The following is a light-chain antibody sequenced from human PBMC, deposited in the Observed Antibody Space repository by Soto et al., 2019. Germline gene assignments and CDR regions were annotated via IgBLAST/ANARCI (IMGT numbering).Light chain of an antibody. CDR2: DTS. J-gene: IGLJ1*01. V-gene: IGLV7-46*01. CDR3: LLSYSGAASYV. Sequence: QSVVTQEPSLTVSPGGTVTLTCGSSTGAVTSGHYPYWFQQKPGQAPRTLIYDTSNKHSWTPARFSGSLLGGKAALTLSGAQPEDEAEYYCLLSYSGAASYVFGTGTKVTVL. CDR1: TGAVTSGHY.